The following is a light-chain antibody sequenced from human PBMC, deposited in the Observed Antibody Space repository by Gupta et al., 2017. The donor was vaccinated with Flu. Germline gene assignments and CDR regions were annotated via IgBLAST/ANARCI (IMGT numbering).Light chain of an antibody. CDR2: EDT. CDR1: ALAKKY. J-gene: IGLJ3*02. V-gene: IGLV3-10*01. Sequence: SYELTHPPSVSVSPGQTPRITCSGDALAKKYVYWYQQKSGQSPVLVIHEDTKRPSGIPERFSASSSGTLATLTIRGAHVEDEADYYCYSTHASTDQRVFGGGTKLTVL. CDR3: YSTHASTDQRV.